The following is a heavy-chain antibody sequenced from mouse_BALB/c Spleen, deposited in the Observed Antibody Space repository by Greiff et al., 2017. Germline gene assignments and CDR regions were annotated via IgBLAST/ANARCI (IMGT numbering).Heavy chain of an antibody. CDR1: GYTFTDYN. CDR2: INPNNGGT. J-gene: IGHJ4*01. CDR3: ARHYYGSSSYAMDY. Sequence: EVQLQQSGAELVRPGVSVKISCKGSGYTFTDYNMDWVKQSHGKSLEWIGDINPNNGGTIYNQKFKGKATLTVDKSSSTAYMELRSLTSEDTAVYYCARHYYGSSSYAMDYWGQGTSVTVSS. V-gene: IGHV1-18*01. D-gene: IGHD1-1*01.